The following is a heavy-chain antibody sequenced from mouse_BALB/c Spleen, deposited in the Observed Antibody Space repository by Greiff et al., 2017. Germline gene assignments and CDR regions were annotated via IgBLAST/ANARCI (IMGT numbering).Heavy chain of an antibody. Sequence: VKLQESGAELVRPGASVTLSCKASGYTFTDYEMHWVKQTPVHGLEWIGAIDPETGGTAYNQKFKGKATLTADKSSSTAYMELRSLTSEDSAVYYCTRSDYGYGFDYWGQGTTLTVSS. D-gene: IGHD2-2*01. V-gene: IGHV1-15*01. CDR3: TRSDYGYGFDY. CDR2: IDPETGGT. CDR1: GYTFTDYE. J-gene: IGHJ2*01.